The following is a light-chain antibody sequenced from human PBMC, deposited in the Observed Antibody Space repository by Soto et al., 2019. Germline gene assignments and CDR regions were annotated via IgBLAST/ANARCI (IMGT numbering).Light chain of an antibody. CDR2: GAS. CDR1: QSVTSSH. CDR3: QQYGSSPLT. V-gene: IGKV3-20*01. Sequence: EIVLTQSPGTLSLSPGERATLSCGASQSVTSSHLAWYQQKPGQAPRLLIYGASSRATGLPDRFSGTGSGTDFTLTISRLEPDDFAVYYCQQYGSSPLTLGGGTKVEIK. J-gene: IGKJ4*01.